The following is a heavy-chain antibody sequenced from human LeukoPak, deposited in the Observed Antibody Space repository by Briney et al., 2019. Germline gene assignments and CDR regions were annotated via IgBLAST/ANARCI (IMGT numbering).Heavy chain of an antibody. CDR1: GNPLSEVS. CDR2: FDPEDEEI. Sequence: ASVKVSCKVSGNPLSEVSLHWVRQAPGRGLEWMGGFDPEDEEIIYAPKFQARVTLTADESTNTVFMRLTSLRSDDTAVYYCARVSSSWVLDAFDIWGQGTMVTVSS. J-gene: IGHJ3*02. CDR3: ARVSSSWVLDAFDI. V-gene: IGHV1-24*01. D-gene: IGHD6-13*01.